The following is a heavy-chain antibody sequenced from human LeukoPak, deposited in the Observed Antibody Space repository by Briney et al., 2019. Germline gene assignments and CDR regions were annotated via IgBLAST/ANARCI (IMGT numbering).Heavy chain of an antibody. J-gene: IGHJ4*02. V-gene: IGHV1-18*01. D-gene: IGHD3-16*02. CDR3: ASDMGAHYDYVWGSYRYRFDY. Sequence: GASVKVSCKASGYTFTSYGISWVRQAPGQGLEWMGWISAYNGNTNYAQKLQGRVTMTTDTSTSTAYMELRSLRSDDTAVYYCASDMGAHYDYVWGSYRYRFDYWGQGTLVTVSS. CDR2: ISAYNGNT. CDR1: GYTFTSYG.